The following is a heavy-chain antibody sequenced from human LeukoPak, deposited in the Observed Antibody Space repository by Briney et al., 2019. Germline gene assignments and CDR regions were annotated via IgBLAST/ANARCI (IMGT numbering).Heavy chain of an antibody. V-gene: IGHV4-59*01. Sequence: SETLSLTCTVSGGSISGYYWNWIRQPPGKGLEWIGFIYYSGSTNYNPSLKSRVTISLDTSKNQFSLKLSSVTAADTAVYYCARAPPYDCSDWYFDLWGRGTLVTVSS. CDR3: ARAPPYDCSDWYFDL. CDR1: GGSISGYY. D-gene: IGHD3-22*01. CDR2: IYYSGST. J-gene: IGHJ2*01.